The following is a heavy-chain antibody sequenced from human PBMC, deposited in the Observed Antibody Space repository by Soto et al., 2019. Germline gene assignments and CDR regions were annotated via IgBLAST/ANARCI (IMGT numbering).Heavy chain of an antibody. Sequence: AGGSLRLSCAASGFTFSSYAMSWVRQAPGKGLEWVSAISGSGGSTYYADSVKGRFTISRDNSKNTLYLQVNSLRAGDTAVYYCAKDHYSRYGDFGYWGQGTLVTVSS. CDR2: ISGSGGST. D-gene: IGHD4-17*01. CDR1: GFTFSSYA. J-gene: IGHJ4*02. CDR3: AKDHYSRYGDFGY. V-gene: IGHV3-23*01.